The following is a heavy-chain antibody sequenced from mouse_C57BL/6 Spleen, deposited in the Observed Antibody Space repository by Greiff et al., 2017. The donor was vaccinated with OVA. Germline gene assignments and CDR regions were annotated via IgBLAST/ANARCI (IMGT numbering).Heavy chain of an antibody. CDR1: GYSITSGYY. V-gene: IGHV3-6*01. Sequence: ESGPGLVKPSQSLSLTCSVTGYSITSGYYWNWIRQFPGNKLEWMGYISYDGSNNYNPSLKNRISITRDTSKNQFFLKLNSVTTEDTATYYCARDRGGSYAMDYWGQGTSVTVSS. CDR3: ARDRGGSYAMDY. CDR2: ISYDGSN. J-gene: IGHJ4*01.